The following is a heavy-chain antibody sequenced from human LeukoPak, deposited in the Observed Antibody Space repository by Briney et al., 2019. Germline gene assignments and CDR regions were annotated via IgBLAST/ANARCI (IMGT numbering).Heavy chain of an antibody. D-gene: IGHD7-27*01. Sequence: SQTLSLTCTVSGGSISSGGYYWTWLRQHPGKGLEWIGYIYYSGSTYSSPSLKSRVTISVDTSKKQFSLKLSSVTAADSAVYYCARGELGHFDYWGQGILVTVSS. CDR3: ARGELGHFDY. CDR1: GGSISSGGYY. CDR2: IYYSGST. V-gene: IGHV4-31*03. J-gene: IGHJ4*02.